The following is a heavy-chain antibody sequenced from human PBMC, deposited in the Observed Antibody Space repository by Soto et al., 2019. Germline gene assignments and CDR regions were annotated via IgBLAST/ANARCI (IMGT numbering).Heavy chain of an antibody. CDR3: AREAGGIVVVPAAMTRDYYYYYMDV. D-gene: IGHD2-2*01. J-gene: IGHJ6*03. CDR1: GFTFRSYS. CDR2: ISSSSSTI. V-gene: IGHV3-48*01. Sequence: GGSLRLSCAASGFTFRSYSMNWVRQAPGKGLEWVSYISSSSSTIYYADSVKGRFTISRDNAKNSLYLQMNSLRAEDTAVYYCAREAGGIVVVPAAMTRDYYYYYMDVWGKGTTVTVSS.